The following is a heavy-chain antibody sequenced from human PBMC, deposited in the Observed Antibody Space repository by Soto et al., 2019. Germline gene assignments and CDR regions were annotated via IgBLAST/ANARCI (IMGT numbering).Heavy chain of an antibody. V-gene: IGHV1-69*13. CDR1: GGTFSSYA. CDR3: ARVRGEMATINGWFDP. D-gene: IGHD5-12*01. J-gene: IGHJ5*02. Sequence: SVKVSCKASGGTFSSYAISWVRQAPGQGLEWMGGIIPIFGTANYAQKFQGRVTITADESTSTAYMELSSLRAEDTAVYYCARVRGEMATINGWFDPCRQGTLVTVSS. CDR2: IIPIFGTA.